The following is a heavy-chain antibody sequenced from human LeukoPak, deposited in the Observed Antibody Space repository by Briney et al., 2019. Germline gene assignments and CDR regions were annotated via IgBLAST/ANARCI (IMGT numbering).Heavy chain of an antibody. V-gene: IGHV3-23*01. Sequence: GGSLRLSCAASGFTFSSYAMSWVRQAPGKGLEWVSGISGSGGSTYYADSVKGRFTISRDNSKNTLYLQVNSLRAEDTAVYYCAKDRLSVSPTYFDYWGQGTLVTVSS. CDR1: GFTFSSYA. CDR2: ISGSGGST. CDR3: AKDRLSVSPTYFDY. D-gene: IGHD5/OR15-5a*01. J-gene: IGHJ4*02.